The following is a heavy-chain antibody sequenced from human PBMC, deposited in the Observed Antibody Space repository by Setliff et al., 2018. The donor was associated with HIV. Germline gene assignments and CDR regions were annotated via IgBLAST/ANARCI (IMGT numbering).Heavy chain of an antibody. CDR2: ISYDGSNK. Sequence: PGGSLRLSCAASGFTFSSYGMHWVRQAPGKGLEWVAVISYDGSNKYYADPVKGRFTISRDNSKNTLYLQMNSPRVEDTAVYYCARETMYDSRGYLSHYFDYWGQGTPVTVSS. V-gene: IGHV3-30*19. CDR3: ARETMYDSRGYLSHYFDY. CDR1: GFTFSSYG. J-gene: IGHJ4*02. D-gene: IGHD3-22*01.